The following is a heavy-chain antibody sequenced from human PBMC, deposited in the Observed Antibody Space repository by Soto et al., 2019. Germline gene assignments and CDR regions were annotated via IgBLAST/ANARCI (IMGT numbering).Heavy chain of an antibody. CDR1: GFTFSSYS. V-gene: IGHV3-48*02. Sequence: GGSLRLSCATSGFTFSSYSMTWVRQAPGKGPEWVSYISSSSSCKDYADSVKGRFTISRDNAKNSLYLQMNSLRDEDTAVYYCARDGYGCNSGLSWFDPWGQGTLVTVSS. CDR3: ARDGYGCNSGLSWFDP. J-gene: IGHJ5*02. D-gene: IGHD5-12*01. CDR2: ISSSSSCK.